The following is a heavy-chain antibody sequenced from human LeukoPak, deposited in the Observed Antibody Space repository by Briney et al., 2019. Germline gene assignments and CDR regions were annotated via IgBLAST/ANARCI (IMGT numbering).Heavy chain of an antibody. D-gene: IGHD6-19*01. CDR3: ARASSGWYLFDY. V-gene: IGHV1-69*13. CDR1: GGTFSSYA. Sequence: VASVKVSCKASGGTFSSYAISWVRQAPGRGLEWMGGIIPIFGTANYAQKFQGRVTITADESTSTAYMELSSLRSEDTAVYYCARASSGWYLFDYWGQGTLVTVSS. J-gene: IGHJ4*02. CDR2: IIPIFGTA.